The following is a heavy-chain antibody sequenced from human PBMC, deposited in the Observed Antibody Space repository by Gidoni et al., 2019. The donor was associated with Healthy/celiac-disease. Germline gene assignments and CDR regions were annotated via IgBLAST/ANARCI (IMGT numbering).Heavy chain of an antibody. J-gene: IGHJ6*02. CDR2: IWYDGSNK. D-gene: IGHD6-13*01. CDR1: GFPFSSYG. V-gene: IGHV3-33*01. Sequence: QVQLVESGGGVVQPGRSLRLSCAASGFPFSSYGMHWVRQAPGKGLEWVAVIWYDGSNKYYADSVKGRFTISRDNSKNTLYLQMNSLRAEDTAVYYCARTKQQLVWVDYYGMDVWGQGTTVTVSS. CDR3: ARTKQQLVWVDYYGMDV.